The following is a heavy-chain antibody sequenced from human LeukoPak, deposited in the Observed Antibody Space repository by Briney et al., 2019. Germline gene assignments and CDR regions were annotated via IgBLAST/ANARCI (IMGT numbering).Heavy chain of an antibody. CDR2: ISAYNGNT. D-gene: IGHD3-22*01. J-gene: IGHJ4*02. CDR1: GYPFKTYG. V-gene: IGHV1-18*01. CDR3: ARPYYYDGYFDY. Sequence: GASVTVSYTASGYPFKTYGISWVRQAPGQGLEWMGWISAYNGNTNYAQNLQGRVTMTTDTSTSTAYMELRSLRSDDTAVYYCARPYYYDGYFDYWGQGTLVTVSS.